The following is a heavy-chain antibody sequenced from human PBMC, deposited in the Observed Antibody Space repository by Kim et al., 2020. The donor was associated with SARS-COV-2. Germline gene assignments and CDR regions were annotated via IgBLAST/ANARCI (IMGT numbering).Heavy chain of an antibody. D-gene: IGHD5-18*01. Sequence: LKSRVTISVDTSKTQFSLKLSSVTAADTAVYYCARHTIQLWLRGRYYFDSWGQGPLVTVSS. V-gene: IGHV4-39*01. J-gene: IGHJ4*02. CDR3: ARHTIQLWLRGRYYFDS.